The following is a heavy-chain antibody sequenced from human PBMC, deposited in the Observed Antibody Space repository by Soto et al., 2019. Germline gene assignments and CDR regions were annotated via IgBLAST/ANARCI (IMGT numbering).Heavy chain of an antibody. V-gene: IGHV1-24*01. CDR1: GYTLTELS. J-gene: IGHJ3*02. Sequence: ASVKVSCKVSGYTLTELSMHWVRQAPGKGLEWMGGFDPEDGETIYAQKFQGRVTMTEDTSTDTAYMELSSLRSEDTAVYYCATDLYCSGGSCYSMTYAFDIWGQGTMVTVSS. D-gene: IGHD2-15*01. CDR2: FDPEDGET. CDR3: ATDLYCSGGSCYSMTYAFDI.